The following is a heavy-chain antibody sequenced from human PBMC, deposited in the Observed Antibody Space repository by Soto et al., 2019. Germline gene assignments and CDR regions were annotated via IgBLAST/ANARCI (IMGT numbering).Heavy chain of an antibody. Sequence: EVQLVESGGGLVQPGGSLRLSCEASGFTFRNYDMHWVRQGTGKGLEWVSGISAAGDPDYADSVVGRFTIYRENAQNSFFLQMNSPGVGDTAVYYYARNDRDFYGLDVGGQGTTVIVSS. CDR3: ARNDRDFYGLDV. CDR2: ISAAGDP. V-gene: IGHV3-13*05. J-gene: IGHJ6*02. CDR1: GFTFRNYD.